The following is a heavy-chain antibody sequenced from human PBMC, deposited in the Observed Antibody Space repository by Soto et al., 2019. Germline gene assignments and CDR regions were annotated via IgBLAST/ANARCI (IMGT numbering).Heavy chain of an antibody. D-gene: IGHD6-13*01. V-gene: IGHV1-69*02. CDR1: GGTFSSYT. Sequence: QVQLVQSGAEVKKPGSSVKVSCKASGGTFSSYTISWVRQAPGQGREWMGRIIPILGIANYAQKFQGRVTITADKSTSTAYMELSSLRSEDTAVYYCARGGWGSSSWYVAYYFDYWGQGTLVTVSS. J-gene: IGHJ4*02. CDR3: ARGGWGSSSWYVAYYFDY. CDR2: IIPILGIA.